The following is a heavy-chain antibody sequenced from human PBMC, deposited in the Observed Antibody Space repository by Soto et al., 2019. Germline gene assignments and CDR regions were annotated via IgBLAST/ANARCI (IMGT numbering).Heavy chain of an antibody. Sequence: EAQLVESGGGLVQPGGSLRLSCVASGFTFSSYSMNWVRQAPGKGLEWVSCISGSGSTIYYADSVKGRFIISGDNAKHSLYLQASSLRDEDPAVYYCASSSEVGYWCQGTLVTVSS. J-gene: IGHJ4*02. CDR3: ASSSEVGY. V-gene: IGHV3-48*02. D-gene: IGHD3-10*01. CDR1: GFTFSSYS. CDR2: ISGSGSTI.